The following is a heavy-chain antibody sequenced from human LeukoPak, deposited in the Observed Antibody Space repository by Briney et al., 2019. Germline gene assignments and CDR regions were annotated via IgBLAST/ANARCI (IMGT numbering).Heavy chain of an antibody. D-gene: IGHD4-17*01. CDR3: PRVVYGDYVNYMDV. J-gene: IGHJ6*03. Sequence: PGGSLRLSGAASGFTFDDYGMSWVRQGPGKGLEWVSGINWNGGGTGYADSVKGRFTISRDNAKNSLYLQMNSLRAEDTALYYCPRVVYGDYVNYMDVWGKGTTVTVSS. CDR1: GFTFDDYG. V-gene: IGHV3-20*04. CDR2: INWNGGGT.